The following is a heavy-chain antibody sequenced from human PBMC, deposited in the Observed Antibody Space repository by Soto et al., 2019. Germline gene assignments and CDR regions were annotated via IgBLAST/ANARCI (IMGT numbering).Heavy chain of an antibody. J-gene: IGHJ3*02. CDR1: GGSISSYY. Sequence: SETLSLTCTVSGGSISSYYWSWIRQPPGKGLEWIGYIYYSGSTNYNPSLKSRVTISVDTSKNQFSLKLSSVTAADTAVYYCARASSCSGGSCYRGLVAFDIWGQGTMVTVS. CDR3: ARASSCSGGSCYRGLVAFDI. V-gene: IGHV4-59*01. D-gene: IGHD2-15*01. CDR2: IYYSGST.